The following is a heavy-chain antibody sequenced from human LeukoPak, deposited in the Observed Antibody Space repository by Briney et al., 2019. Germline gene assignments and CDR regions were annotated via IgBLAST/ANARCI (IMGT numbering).Heavy chain of an antibody. V-gene: IGHV4-59*01. CDR2: IDHSGST. CDR3: ARESGSYLWRSWLNP. J-gene: IGHJ5*02. Sequence: SETLSLTCSVSGGSMSSYYWSWIRQPPGKGLEWIGYIDHSGSTNYNPSLKSRVTISVDTSKNQFSLKLNSVTAADTAVYYCARESGSYLWRSWLNPWGQGTLVTVSS. CDR1: GGSMSSYY. D-gene: IGHD3-16*01.